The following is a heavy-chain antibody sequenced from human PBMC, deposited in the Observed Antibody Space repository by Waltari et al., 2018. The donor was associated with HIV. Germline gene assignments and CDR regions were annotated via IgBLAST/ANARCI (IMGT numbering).Heavy chain of an antibody. J-gene: IGHJ4*02. V-gene: IGHV3-15*01. Sequence: EVQLVESGGGLVKPGESLRLSCAASGFILTNAWMSCVRQAPGKGLGWVGRIKSEDDGGTTDYAAPVKGRFTISRDDSKNALYLQMNSLKTEDTALYYCTSTGGGITDYWGQGTLVTVSS. CDR3: TSTGGGITDY. D-gene: IGHD2-15*01. CDR1: GFILTNAW. CDR2: IKSEDDGGTT.